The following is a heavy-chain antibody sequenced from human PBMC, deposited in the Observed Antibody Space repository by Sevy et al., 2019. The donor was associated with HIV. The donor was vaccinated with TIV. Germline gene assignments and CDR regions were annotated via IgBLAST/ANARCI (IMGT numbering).Heavy chain of an antibody. CDR3: ARVKVGYCSSTSCYRGYYYYYGMDV. J-gene: IGHJ6*02. CDR1: GGSFSGYY. CDR2: INHSGST. V-gene: IGHV4-34*01. Sequence: SETLSLTCAVYGGSFSGYYWSWIRQPPGKGLECIGEINHSGSTNYNPSLKSRVTISVDTSKNQFSLKLSSVTAADTAVYYCARVKVGYCSSTSCYRGYYYYYGMDVWGQGTTVTVSS. D-gene: IGHD2-2*02.